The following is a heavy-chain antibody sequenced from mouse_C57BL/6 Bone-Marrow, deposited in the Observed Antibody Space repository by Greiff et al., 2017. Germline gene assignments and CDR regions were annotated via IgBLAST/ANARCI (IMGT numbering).Heavy chain of an antibody. CDR3: ARVGLGYFDY. Sequence: QVQLQQPGAELVRPGSSVKLSCKASGYTFTSYWMHWVKQRPIQGLEWIGNIDPSDSETHYNQKFKGKATLTVEKSSSTVYLELSRLTSDDSAVYYCARVGLGYFDYWGQGTTLTVSS. V-gene: IGHV1-52*01. CDR1: GYTFTSYW. J-gene: IGHJ2*01. CDR2: IDPSDSET. D-gene: IGHD3-3*01.